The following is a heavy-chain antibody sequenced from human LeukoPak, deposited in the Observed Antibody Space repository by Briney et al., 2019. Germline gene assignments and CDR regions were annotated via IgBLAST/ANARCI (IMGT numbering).Heavy chain of an antibody. Sequence: ASVKVFCKVSGYTLTELSMHWVRQAPGKGLEWMGGFDPEDGETIYAQKFQGRVTMTEDTSTDTAYMELSSLRSEDTAVYYCATETFYGDHKHFDYWGQGTLVTVSS. CDR2: FDPEDGET. V-gene: IGHV1-24*01. J-gene: IGHJ4*02. CDR1: GYTLTELS. D-gene: IGHD4-17*01. CDR3: ATETFYGDHKHFDY.